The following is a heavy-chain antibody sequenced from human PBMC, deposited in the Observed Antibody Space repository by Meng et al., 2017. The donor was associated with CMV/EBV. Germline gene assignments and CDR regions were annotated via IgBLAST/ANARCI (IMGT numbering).Heavy chain of an antibody. CDR2: IKQDGSDK. CDR3: VRDRGYFDY. V-gene: IGHV3-7*01. Sequence: GESLKIPCAASGFTLSTYWMTWVRQAPGKGLESVDNIKQDGSDKYYLDSVKGRFTISRDNAKNSLYLQLNSLRAEDTAVYYCVRDRGYFDYWGQGTLVTVSS. J-gene: IGHJ4*02. CDR1: GFTLSTYW.